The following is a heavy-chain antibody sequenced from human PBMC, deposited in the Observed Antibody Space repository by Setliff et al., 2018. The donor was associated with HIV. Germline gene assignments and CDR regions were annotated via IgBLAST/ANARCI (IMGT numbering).Heavy chain of an antibody. J-gene: IGHJ4*02. D-gene: IGHD3-10*01. CDR2: INAGNGNT. Sequence: ASVKVSCKASGYTFTTYAIHWVRQAPGQRLEFMGWINAGNGNTKYSQEFQDRVTITRDTSASTAYMELSSLRSEDMAVYYCARAGGLRMDRGVVSDYWGQGTLVTVSS. CDR3: ARAGGLRMDRGVVSDY. V-gene: IGHV1-3*03. CDR1: GYTFTTYA.